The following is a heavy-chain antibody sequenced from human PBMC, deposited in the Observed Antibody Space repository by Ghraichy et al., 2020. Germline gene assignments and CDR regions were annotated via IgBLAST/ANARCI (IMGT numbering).Heavy chain of an antibody. D-gene: IGHD6-13*01. J-gene: IGHJ4*02. Sequence: ASVKVSCKASGYTFTSYAMHWVRQAPRQRLEWMGWINAGNGNTKYSQKFQGRVTITRDTSASTAYMELSSLRSEDTAVYYCAREGGKAAPFDYWGQGTLVTVSS. V-gene: IGHV1-3*01. CDR1: GYTFTSYA. CDR3: AREGGKAAPFDY. CDR2: INAGNGNT.